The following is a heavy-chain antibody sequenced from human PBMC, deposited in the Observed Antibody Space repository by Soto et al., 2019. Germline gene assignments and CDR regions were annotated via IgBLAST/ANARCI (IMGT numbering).Heavy chain of an antibody. CDR2: IIPILGIA. CDR1: GGTFSSYT. J-gene: IGHJ3*02. Sequence: QVQLVQSGAEVQKPGSSVKVSCKASGGTFSSYTISWVRQAPGQGLEWMGRIIPILGIANYAQKFQGRVTINADKYTSTAYMELSSLRSEDTAVYYCARAGSLGYCSGGSCYLGGAFDIWGQGTMVTVSS. CDR3: ARAGSLGYCSGGSCYLGGAFDI. D-gene: IGHD2-15*01. V-gene: IGHV1-69*02.